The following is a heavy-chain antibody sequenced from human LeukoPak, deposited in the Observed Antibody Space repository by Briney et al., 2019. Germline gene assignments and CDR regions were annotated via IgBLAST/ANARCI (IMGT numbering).Heavy chain of an antibody. CDR3: ARHGWQRGYTFGDNWFDP. CDR1: GDSISSQY. J-gene: IGHJ5*02. Sequence: SGTLSLTCIVSGDSISSQYWSWIRQPPGKGLEWIGYIYYSGATNYNPFFKSRVTIAVDSSKNQLSLTLSSVTAADTAVYYCARHGWQRGYTFGDNWFDPWGQGTLVTVSS. CDR2: IYYSGAT. D-gene: IGHD5-18*01. V-gene: IGHV4-59*08.